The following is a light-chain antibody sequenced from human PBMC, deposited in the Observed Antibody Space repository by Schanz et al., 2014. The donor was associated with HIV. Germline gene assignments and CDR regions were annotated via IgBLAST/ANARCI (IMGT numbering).Light chain of an antibody. J-gene: IGKJ1*01. CDR2: DAS. V-gene: IGKV3-20*01. CDR1: QSVSSSY. Sequence: EIVLTQSPGTLSLSPGERATLSCRASQSVSSSYLAWYQQKPGQAPRLLIYDASKRATGIPARFSGSGSGTDFTLTINRLEPEDFAVYYCQQYGVSPPWTFGQGTKVESK. CDR3: QQYGVSPPWT.